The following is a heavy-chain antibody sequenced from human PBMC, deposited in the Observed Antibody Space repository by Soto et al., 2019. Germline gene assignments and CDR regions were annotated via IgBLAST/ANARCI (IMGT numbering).Heavy chain of an antibody. V-gene: IGHV3-23*01. J-gene: IGHJ5*02. CDR1: GFTFSSYA. CDR3: AKSTHPLSYCSGGSCYWFDP. Sequence: PGGSLRLSCAAPGFTFSSYAMSWVRQAPGKGLEWVSAISGSGGSTYYADSVKGRFTISRDNSKNTLYLQMNSLRAEDTAVYYCAKSTHPLSYCSGGSCYWFDPWGQGTLVTVSS. D-gene: IGHD2-15*01. CDR2: ISGSGGST.